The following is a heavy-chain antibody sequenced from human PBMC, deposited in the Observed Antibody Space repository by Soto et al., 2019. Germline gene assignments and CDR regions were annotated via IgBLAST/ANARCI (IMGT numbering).Heavy chain of an antibody. J-gene: IGHJ4*02. CDR1: GFTFSSYW. CDR2: IKQDGSEK. V-gene: IGHV3-7*01. D-gene: IGHD1-7*01. CDR3: AREDGLGWNYRDY. Sequence: PGGSLRLSCAASGFTFSSYWMSWVRQAPGKGLEWVANIKQDGSEKYYVGSVKGRFTISRDNAKNSLYLQMNSLRAEDTAVYYCAREDGLGWNYRDYWGQGTLVTVSS.